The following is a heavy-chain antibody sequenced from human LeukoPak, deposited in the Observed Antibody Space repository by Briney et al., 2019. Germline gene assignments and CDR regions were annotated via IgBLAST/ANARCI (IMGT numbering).Heavy chain of an antibody. V-gene: IGHV3-21*06. J-gene: IGHJ4*02. CDR2: IGPTGSDR. Sequence: PGGSLRLSCTASGLTFSTSGFNWVRQAPGKGLEWVASIGPTGSDRYHADSIKGRFTISRDNANNFLYLQMSSLRAEDTAVYYCATETNGRHYDYWGQGALLTVSS. CDR3: ATETNGRHYDY. CDR1: GLTFSTSG. D-gene: IGHD1-14*01.